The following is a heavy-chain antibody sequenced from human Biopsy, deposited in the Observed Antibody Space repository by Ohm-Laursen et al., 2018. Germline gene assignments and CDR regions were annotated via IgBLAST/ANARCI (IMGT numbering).Heavy chain of an antibody. CDR2: FAPENGKT. Sequence: GSSVKVSCKVSGYTLTELSMHWVRQAPGKGLEWMGGFAPENGKTVYAQNFQARVSMTEDTSTDTAYMELRSLRSEDTAVYYCARGSNDFGGPYFPRWGQGTLLTVSS. J-gene: IGHJ4*02. CDR1: GYTLTELS. D-gene: IGHD4-23*01. CDR3: ARGSNDFGGPYFPR. V-gene: IGHV1-24*01.